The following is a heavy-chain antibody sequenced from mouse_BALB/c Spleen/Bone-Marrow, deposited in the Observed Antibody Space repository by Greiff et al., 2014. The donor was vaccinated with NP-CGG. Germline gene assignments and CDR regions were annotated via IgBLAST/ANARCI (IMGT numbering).Heavy chain of an antibody. CDR3: ARDKSYGSYWYFDV. V-gene: IGHV7-3*02. CDR2: IRNKANGYTT. J-gene: IGHJ1*01. Sequence: EVMLVESGGGLVQPGGSLRLSCATSGFTFTDYYMSWVRQPPGKALEWLGFIRNKANGYTTEYSASVKGRFTISRDNSQSILYLQMNTLRAEDSATYYCARDKSYGSYWYFDVWGAGTTVTVSS. CDR1: GFTFTDYY. D-gene: IGHD2-1*01.